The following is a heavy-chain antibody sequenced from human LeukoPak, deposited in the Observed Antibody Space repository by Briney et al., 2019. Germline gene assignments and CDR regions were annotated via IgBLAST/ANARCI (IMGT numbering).Heavy chain of an antibody. J-gene: IGHJ4*02. CDR3: ARSVYYYDSSGYYHIGPLGY. V-gene: IGHV4-30-4*01. CDR2: IYYSGST. CDR1: GGSISSGDYY. Sequence: SETLSLTCTVSGGSISSGDYYWSWIRQPPGKGLEWIGYIYYSGSTYYNPSLKSRVTISVDTSKNQFSLKLSSVTAADTAVYYCARSVYYYDSSGYYHIGPLGYWGQGTLVTVSS. D-gene: IGHD3-22*01.